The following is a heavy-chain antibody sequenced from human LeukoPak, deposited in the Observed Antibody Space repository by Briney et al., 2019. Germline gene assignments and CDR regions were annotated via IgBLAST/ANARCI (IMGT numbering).Heavy chain of an antibody. Sequence: QPGGSLRLSCAASGFTVSSNYMSWVRRAPGKGLEWVSVIYSGGSTYYADSVKGRFTISRDNSKNTLYLQMNSLRAEDTAVYYCARDKGLAAAGTGWFDPWGQGTLVTVSS. V-gene: IGHV3-53*01. CDR2: IYSGGST. D-gene: IGHD6-13*01. J-gene: IGHJ5*02. CDR1: GFTVSSNY. CDR3: ARDKGLAAAGTGWFDP.